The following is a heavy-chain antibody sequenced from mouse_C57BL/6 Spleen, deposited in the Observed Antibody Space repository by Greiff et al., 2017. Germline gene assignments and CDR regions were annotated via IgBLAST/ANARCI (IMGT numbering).Heavy chain of an antibody. J-gene: IGHJ2*01. Sequence: EVKLQESGPGLVKPSQSLSLTCSVTGYSITSGYYWNWIRQFPGNKLEWMGYISYDGSNNYNPSLKNRISITRDTSKNQFFLKLNSVTTEDTATYYCARVGYYGSNYFDYWGQGTTLTVSS. D-gene: IGHD1-1*01. CDR1: GYSITSGYY. V-gene: IGHV3-6*01. CDR3: ARVGYYGSNYFDY. CDR2: ISYDGSN.